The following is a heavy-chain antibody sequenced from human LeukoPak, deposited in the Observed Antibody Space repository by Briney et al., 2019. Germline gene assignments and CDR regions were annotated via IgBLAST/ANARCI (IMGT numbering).Heavy chain of an antibody. Sequence: GGSLRLSCAASGFPLSNYWMSWVRQAPGKGLEWVANIKQDGGERYYVDSVKGRFAISRDNAENSLYLQMNSLRAEDTAVYYCARYGNGAWLAHYSFDIWGQGTMVTVSS. CDR1: GFPLSNYW. J-gene: IGHJ3*02. D-gene: IGHD6-19*01. CDR2: IKQDGGER. CDR3: ARYGNGAWLAHYSFDI. V-gene: IGHV3-7*01.